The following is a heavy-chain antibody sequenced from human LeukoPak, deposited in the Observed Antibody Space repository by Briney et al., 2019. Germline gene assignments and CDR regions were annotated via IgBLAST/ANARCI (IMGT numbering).Heavy chain of an antibody. CDR3: AREGYCSGGTCYSTMNWFDP. Sequence: ASVKVTCKASAYRFTSYSITWVRQAPGQGLEWMGWIIAYNGNRNYAQKRQGRGTLTTDTSTSTAYMELRSLRSDDTAVYYCAREGYCSGGTCYSTMNWFDPWGQGTLVTVSS. V-gene: IGHV1-18*01. CDR1: AYRFTSYS. J-gene: IGHJ5*02. CDR2: IIAYNGNR. D-gene: IGHD2-15*01.